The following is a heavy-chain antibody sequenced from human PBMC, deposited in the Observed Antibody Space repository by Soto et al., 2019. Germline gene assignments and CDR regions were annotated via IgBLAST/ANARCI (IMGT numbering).Heavy chain of an antibody. J-gene: IGHJ6*02. CDR3: ARDMEADYCGSAYVFNDMDV. D-gene: IGHD4-17*01. Sequence: ASVKVSCKASGSIFTTYYIQWVRQAPGRGLEWMGIIKPSGGRTHYAQKFQGRLTLTRDTSTSTIYMELGSLGFEDTAVYYCARDMEADYCGSAYVFNDMDVWGQGTTVTVSS. CDR2: IKPSGGRT. CDR1: GSIFTTYY. V-gene: IGHV1-46*01.